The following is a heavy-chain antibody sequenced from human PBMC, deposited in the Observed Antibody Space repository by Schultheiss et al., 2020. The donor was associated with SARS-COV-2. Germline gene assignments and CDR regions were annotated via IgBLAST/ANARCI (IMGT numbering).Heavy chain of an antibody. CDR1: GGSISSYY. D-gene: IGHD3-22*01. V-gene: IGHV4-34*01. J-gene: IGHJ4*02. CDR2: INHSGST. CDR3: ARGGHYYDSSGYLFDY. Sequence: SETLSLTCTVSGGSISSYYWSWIRQPPGKGLEWIGEINHSGSTNYNPSLKSRVTISVDTSKNQFSLQLNSVTPEDTAVYYCARGGHYYDSSGYLFDYWGQGTLVTVSS.